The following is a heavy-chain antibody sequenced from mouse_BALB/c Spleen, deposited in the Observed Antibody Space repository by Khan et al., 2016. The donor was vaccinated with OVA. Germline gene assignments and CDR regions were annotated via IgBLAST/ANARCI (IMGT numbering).Heavy chain of an antibody. D-gene: IGHD2-10*02. Sequence: QFQLQQSGAELVKPGASVKLSCKASGYTFSSYYMYWVKQRPGQGLEWIGGINPNNGGPNFNEKFKTKATLTVDKSSSTAYMHLNSLTSEDSAVYYCTRSGYGNPFAYWGQGTLVTVSP. V-gene: IGHV1S81*02. CDR3: TRSGYGNPFAY. J-gene: IGHJ3*01. CDR1: GYTFSSYY. CDR2: INPNNGGP.